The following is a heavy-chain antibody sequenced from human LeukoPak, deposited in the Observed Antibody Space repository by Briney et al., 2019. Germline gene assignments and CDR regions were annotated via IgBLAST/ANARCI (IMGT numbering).Heavy chain of an antibody. D-gene: IGHD3-10*01. J-gene: IGHJ5*02. CDR1: GFIFSTYW. CDR2: IKEDGSEK. CDR3: ARDRAHYGSGSGTRKFDP. Sequence: GGSLRLSCAASGFIFSTYWMSWVRQAPGKGLEWVANIKEDGSEKYYVDSVKGRFTISRDNAKKSLYLQMNSLRVEDTAVYYCARDRAHYGSGSGTRKFDPWGQGTLVTVPS. V-gene: IGHV3-7*01.